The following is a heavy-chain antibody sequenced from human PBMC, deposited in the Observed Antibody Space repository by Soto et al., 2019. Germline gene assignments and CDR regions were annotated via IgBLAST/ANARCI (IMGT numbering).Heavy chain of an antibody. J-gene: IGHJ3*02. CDR1: GYTFTGYY. CDR2: INPNSGGT. D-gene: IGHD6-19*01. V-gene: IGHV1-2*04. CDR3: ARDPPYSSGWTGAFDI. Sequence: VKVSCKASGYTFTGYYMHWVRQAPGQGLEWMGWINPNSGGTNYAQKFQGWVTMTRDTSISTAYMELSRLRSDDTAVYYCARDPPYSSGWTGAFDIWGQGTMVTVSS.